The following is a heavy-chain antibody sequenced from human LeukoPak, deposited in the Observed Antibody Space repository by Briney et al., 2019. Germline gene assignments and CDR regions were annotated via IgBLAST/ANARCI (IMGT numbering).Heavy chain of an antibody. Sequence: PGGSLRLSCAASGFTFSSYWMSWVRQAPGKGLEWVANINQDGSGEYYVDSVKGRFTISRDNAKNSVSLQMNSPRAEDTAMYYCARKVGKYSGWYNYWGQGTLVTVSS. V-gene: IGHV3-7*01. CDR3: ARKVGKYSGWYNY. CDR2: INQDGSGE. J-gene: IGHJ4*02. D-gene: IGHD6-19*01. CDR1: GFTFSSYW.